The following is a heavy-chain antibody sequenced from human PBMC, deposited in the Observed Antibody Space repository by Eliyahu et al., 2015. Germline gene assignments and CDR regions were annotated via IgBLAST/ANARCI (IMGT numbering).Heavy chain of an antibody. CDR3: AKDKVTMVRGEFDY. D-gene: IGHD3-10*01. V-gene: IGHV3-23*04. CDR1: GXXFSSYA. J-gene: IGHJ4*02. CDR2: ISGSGGST. Sequence: EVQLVESGGGLVQPGGSLRLSXAASGXXFSSYAXGWVRQAPGKGLEWVSAISGSGGSTYYADSVKGRFTISRDNSKNTLYLQMNSLRAEDTAVYYCAKDKVTMVRGEFDYWGQGTLVTVSS.